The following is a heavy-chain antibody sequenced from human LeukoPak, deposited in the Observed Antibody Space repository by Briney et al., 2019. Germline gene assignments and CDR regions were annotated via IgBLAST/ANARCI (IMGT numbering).Heavy chain of an antibody. CDR3: SRYVDTPLDY. CDR2: IRSKANSYAT. V-gene: IGHV3-73*01. Sequence: GGSLRLSCAASGFTFSGSSIHWVRHASGKRLGWVGRIRSKANSYATAYAASVAGRFTVSRDDSQNTAYLQMNSLKTEDAAVYYCSRYVDTPLDYWGQGALVTVSS. D-gene: IGHD5-18*01. J-gene: IGHJ4*02. CDR1: GFTFSGSS.